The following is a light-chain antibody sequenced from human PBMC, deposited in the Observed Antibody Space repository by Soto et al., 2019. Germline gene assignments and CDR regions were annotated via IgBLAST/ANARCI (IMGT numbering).Light chain of an antibody. Sequence: QSALTQPASVSGSPGQSITISCTGTSSDVGGYKYVSWYQQHPGKAPKLMIYDVSHRPSGVSNRFSGSQSGNTASLTISGLQAEDEAYYYCSSYTTSNTLGVFGGGTQLTVL. J-gene: IGLJ2*01. CDR2: DVS. CDR1: SSDVGGYKY. V-gene: IGLV2-14*01. CDR3: SSYTTSNTLGV.